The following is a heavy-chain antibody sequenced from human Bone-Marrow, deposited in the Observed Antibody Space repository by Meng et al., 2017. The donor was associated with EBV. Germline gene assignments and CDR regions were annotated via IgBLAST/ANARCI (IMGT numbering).Heavy chain of an antibody. D-gene: IGHD6-19*01. Sequence: QLQQSGPGPVKPSVSLYLTCAVSGASISRGYWWTWVRQPPGTALEWMGEVSHSGSTNYNPSLKSRVTISLDKSENQFFLKVTSVTAADTAVYYCAASPGCWRLDYWGQGTLVTVSS. CDR3: AASPGCWRLDY. J-gene: IGHJ4*02. V-gene: IGHV4-4*02. CDR1: GASISRGYW. CDR2: VSHSGST.